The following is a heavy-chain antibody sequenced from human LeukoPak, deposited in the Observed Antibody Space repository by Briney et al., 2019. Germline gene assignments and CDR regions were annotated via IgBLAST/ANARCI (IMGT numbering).Heavy chain of an antibody. CDR3: ARENAGFGENKGYFDY. Sequence: PGRSLRLSCAASGFTFSSYAMHWVRQAPGKGLEWVAVISYDGSNKYYADSVKGRFTISRDNAKNSLYPQMNSLRAEDTAVYYCARENAGFGENKGYFDYWGQGTLVTVSS. CDR1: GFTFSSYA. CDR2: ISYDGSNK. J-gene: IGHJ4*02. V-gene: IGHV3-30-3*01. D-gene: IGHD3-10*01.